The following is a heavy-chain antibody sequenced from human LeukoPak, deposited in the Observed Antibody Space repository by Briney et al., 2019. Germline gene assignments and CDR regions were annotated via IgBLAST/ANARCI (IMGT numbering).Heavy chain of an antibody. J-gene: IGHJ1*01. Sequence: PSETLSLTCTVSGGSTSNCYWSWIRQPPGKGLECMGYIYYSGTTNYNPSLKSRVTISVDTSKNQFSLKLSSVTAADTAVYYCARHGGYSSPYLHWGQGTLVTVSS. CDR2: IYYSGTT. CDR1: GGSTSNCY. D-gene: IGHD6-13*01. V-gene: IGHV4-59*08. CDR3: ARHGGYSSPYLH.